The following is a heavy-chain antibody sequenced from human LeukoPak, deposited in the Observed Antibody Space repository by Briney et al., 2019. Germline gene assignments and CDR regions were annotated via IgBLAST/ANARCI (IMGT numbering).Heavy chain of an antibody. D-gene: IGHD2-21*01. CDR2: IHSSRNT. J-gene: IGHJ4*02. V-gene: IGHV4-39*01. CDR3: ASPSAKCYFCFDY. CDR1: GGSLNSTTYY. Sequence: SETLSLTCTVSGGSLNSTTYYWGWIRQPPGKGLEWIGTIHSSRNTYYNPSLRSRVAISVDTSKNQFSLKVTSVTAPDTAVYYCASPSAKCYFCFDYWGQGTLITVSS.